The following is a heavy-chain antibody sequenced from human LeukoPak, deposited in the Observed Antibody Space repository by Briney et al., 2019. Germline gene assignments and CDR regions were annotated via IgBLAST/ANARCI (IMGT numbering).Heavy chain of an antibody. CDR1: GVTFSTYA. D-gene: IGHD1-1*01. CDR3: AKASWVSNVDAVL. V-gene: IGHV3-23*01. Sequence: GGSLTLSCVASGVTFSTYAMSWGREAPAGGVGWVCSCRGNGDIFYAESVKGRFTLSRDESRNMVFLHLNKLRVEDTAIYYCAKASWVSNVDAVLWGQGTVVTVSS. CDR2: CRGNGDI. J-gene: IGHJ4*02.